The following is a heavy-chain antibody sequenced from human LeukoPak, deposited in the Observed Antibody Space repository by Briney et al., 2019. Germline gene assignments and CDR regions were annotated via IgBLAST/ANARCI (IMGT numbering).Heavy chain of an antibody. CDR1: GFTFSSYT. D-gene: IGHD3-16*02. CDR3: ARGGAFGGVIVKLVY. CDR2: ISSSSGYI. J-gene: IGHJ4*02. V-gene: IGHV3-21*01. Sequence: GGSLRLSCAASGFTFSSYTMNWVRQAPGKGLEWVSSISSSSGYIYYADSVKGRFTTSRDNAKNSLYLQMNSLRAEDTAVYYCARGGAFGGVIVKLVYWGQGTLVTVSS.